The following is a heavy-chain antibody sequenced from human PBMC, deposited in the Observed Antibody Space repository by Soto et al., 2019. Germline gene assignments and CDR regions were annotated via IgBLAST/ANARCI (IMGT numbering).Heavy chain of an antibody. D-gene: IGHD2-2*01. CDR1: GFSLTTSGVG. Sequence: QITLKESGPTLVKPTQTLTLTCTFSGFSLTTSGVGVGWIRQPPGKALEWLALIYWDDDERYSPSLKGRLTITNDTSKNQVVLTLTNMDHVDTATYYCAHIHLRYGDSTTCQYYFDYWGQGTLVTVSS. J-gene: IGHJ4*02. V-gene: IGHV2-5*02. CDR3: AHIHLRYGDSTTCQYYFDY. CDR2: IYWDDDE.